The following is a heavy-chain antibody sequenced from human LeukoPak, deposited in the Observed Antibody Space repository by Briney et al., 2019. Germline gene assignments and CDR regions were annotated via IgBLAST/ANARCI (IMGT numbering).Heavy chain of an antibody. Sequence: EASVKVSFKASGGTFSSYAISWVRQAPGQGLEWMGGIIPIFGTANYAQKFQGRVTITADESTSTAYMELSSLRSEDTAVYYCARSPGIAAAGTSLDYWGQGTLVTVSS. V-gene: IGHV1-69*13. CDR1: GGTFSSYA. J-gene: IGHJ4*02. CDR3: ARSPGIAAAGTSLDY. D-gene: IGHD6-13*01. CDR2: IIPIFGTA.